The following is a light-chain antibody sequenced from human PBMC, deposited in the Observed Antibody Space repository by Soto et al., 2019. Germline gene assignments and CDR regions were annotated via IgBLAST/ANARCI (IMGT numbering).Light chain of an antibody. Sequence: QSVLTQPPSVSAAPGQTVTLSCSGSISNIGNNYVSWFQQFPGTGPKLLIYDNYKRPSGIPDRFSGSKSGTSATLGITGLQIGDEADYYCATSDSSLSAAVFGGGTKLTVL. V-gene: IGLV1-51*01. CDR3: ATSDSSLSAAV. CDR1: ISNIGNNY. J-gene: IGLJ2*01. CDR2: DNY.